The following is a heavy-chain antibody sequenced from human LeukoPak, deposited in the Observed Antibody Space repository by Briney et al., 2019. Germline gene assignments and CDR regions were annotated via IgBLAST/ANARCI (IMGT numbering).Heavy chain of an antibody. CDR2: IRYDGSNK. Sequence: GGSLRLSCAASGFTFSSYGMHWVRQAPGKGLEWVAFIRYDGSNKYYADSVKGRFTISRDNSKNTLYLQMNSLRAEDTAVYYCAVVPAAIGHWFDPWGQGTLVTVSS. CDR3: AVVPAAIGHWFDP. V-gene: IGHV3-30*02. CDR1: GFTFSSYG. D-gene: IGHD2-2*02. J-gene: IGHJ5*02.